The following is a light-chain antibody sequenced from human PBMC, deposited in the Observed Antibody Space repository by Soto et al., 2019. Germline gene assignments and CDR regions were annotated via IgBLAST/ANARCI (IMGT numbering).Light chain of an antibody. CDR1: TSDVGSYNR. CDR2: DVG. Sequence: QSVLTQPPSVSGSPGQSVTISCTGTTSDVGSYNRVSWYQQTPGTAPKLIIYDVGSRPSGVPDRFSGSKSGNTASLTISGLQAEDEADYHCDSYTASSTYVFGTGTKVTVL. CDR3: DSYTASSTYV. V-gene: IGLV2-18*02. J-gene: IGLJ1*01.